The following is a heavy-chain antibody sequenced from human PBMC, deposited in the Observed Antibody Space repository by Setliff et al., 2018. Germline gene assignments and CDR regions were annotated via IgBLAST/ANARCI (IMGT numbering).Heavy chain of an antibody. CDR2: MFDNVGT. V-gene: IGHV4-38-2*01. CDR1: NFSVNSGYT. D-gene: IGHD3-16*02. Sequence: SETLSLTCAVSNFSVNSGYTWGWIRQPPGKGLEWIGIMFDNVGTFYNPSLKSRVTMSVDTSKGELSLKLTFVTAADTAIYYCAKSPVRFGIDVVIPSYFDSWGPGTLVTVSS. J-gene: IGHJ4*02. CDR3: AKSPVRFGIDVVIPSYFDS.